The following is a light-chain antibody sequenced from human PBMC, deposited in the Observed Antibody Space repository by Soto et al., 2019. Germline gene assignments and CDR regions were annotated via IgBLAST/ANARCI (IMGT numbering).Light chain of an antibody. J-gene: IGKJ1*01. CDR2: GAS. CDR3: QQYNNWPPS. CDR1: QSVSSN. V-gene: IGKV3-15*01. Sequence: EIVITQSPATLSVSQGERATLSCRASQSVSSNLAWYQQKPGQAPRLPIYGASTRATGIPARFSGSGSGTEFTLTISSLQSEDFAVYYCQQYNNWPPSFGQGTKVDIK.